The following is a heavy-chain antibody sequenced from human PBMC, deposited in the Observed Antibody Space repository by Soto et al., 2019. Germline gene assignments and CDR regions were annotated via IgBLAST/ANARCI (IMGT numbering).Heavy chain of an antibody. CDR2: IIPLFGTT. V-gene: IGHV1-69*05. J-gene: IGHJ6*02. Sequence: AASVKVSCKASGDTFKNCVISWVRQAPGQGLEWMGGIIPLFGTTDFAQRFQGRLTITTDEPTTTAYMELSRLRSEDTATYYCAAELGFGKLSVVWGQGTTVTVSS. D-gene: IGHD3-10*01. CDR3: AAELGFGKLSVV. CDR1: GDTFKNCV.